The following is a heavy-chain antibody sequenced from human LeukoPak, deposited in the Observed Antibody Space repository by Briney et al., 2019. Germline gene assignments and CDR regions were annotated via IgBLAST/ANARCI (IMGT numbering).Heavy chain of an antibody. CDR3: ARVDSGGHSDFDYSDY. CDR1: GYTFTSYV. Sequence: ASVKVSCKASGYTFTSYVITWVRQAPGQGLEWMGWISAYNGNTNYAQKLQGRVTMTTDTSTSTAYMELRSLRSDDTAVYYCARVDSGGHSDFDYSDYWGQGTLVTVSS. CDR2: ISAYNGNT. J-gene: IGHJ4*02. D-gene: IGHD4-23*01. V-gene: IGHV1-18*01.